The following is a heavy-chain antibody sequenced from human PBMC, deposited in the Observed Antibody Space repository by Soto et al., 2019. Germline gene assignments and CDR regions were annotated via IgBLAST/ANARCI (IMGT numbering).Heavy chain of an antibody. CDR3: AKDSRSGGGGSSGWYTPTTRYFDL. Sequence: EVQLLESGGGLVQPGGSLRLSCAASGFTFSSYAMSWVRQAPGKGLEWVSAISGSGGSTYYADSVKGRFTISRDNSKNTLYLQMNSLRAEDTAVYYCAKDSRSGGGGSSGWYTPTTRYFDLWGRGTLVTVSS. CDR2: ISGSGGST. D-gene: IGHD6-19*01. J-gene: IGHJ2*01. CDR1: GFTFSSYA. V-gene: IGHV3-23*01.